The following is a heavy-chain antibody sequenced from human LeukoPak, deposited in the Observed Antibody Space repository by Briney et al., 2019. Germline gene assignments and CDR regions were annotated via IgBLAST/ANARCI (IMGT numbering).Heavy chain of an antibody. CDR2: ISAYNGNT. CDR1: GYTFTSYG. J-gene: IGHJ4*02. Sequence: ASVKVSCKASGYTFTSYGISWVRQAPGQGLEWMGWISAYNGNTNYAQKLQGRVTMTTDTSTSTAYMELRSLRSDDTAVYYCARDSYASGGGGVIPYWGQGTLVTASS. V-gene: IGHV1-18*01. CDR3: ARDSYASGGGGVIPY. D-gene: IGHD3-16*02.